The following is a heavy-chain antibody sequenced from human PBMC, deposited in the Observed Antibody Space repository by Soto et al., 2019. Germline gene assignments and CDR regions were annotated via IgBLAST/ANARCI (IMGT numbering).Heavy chain of an antibody. CDR3: ARSPYSYGFNL. V-gene: IGHV4-30-4*01. D-gene: IGHD5-18*01. CDR2: IFYSGSA. Sequence: PSETLSLTCTVSGGSVRGDVTYWNWIRQPPGKGLEWIGYIFYSGSAFYNPSLQSRVTISVDTSNNQFSLKMKSVTAADTAVYYCARSPYSYGFNLWGQGTLVTVSS. CDR1: GGSVRGDVTY. J-gene: IGHJ4*02.